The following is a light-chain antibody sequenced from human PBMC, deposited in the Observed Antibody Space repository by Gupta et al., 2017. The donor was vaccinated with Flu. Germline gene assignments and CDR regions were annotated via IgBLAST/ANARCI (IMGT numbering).Light chain of an antibody. V-gene: IGLV3-21*02. CDR3: QVWDTNSDHWV. CDR1: NIGSIS. Sequence: SYVLIQPPSVSVAPGQTARVTCGGTNIGSISVHWYQQRPGQAPVLVICDDRDRLSGIPERFSGSKSGNTATLTIIRVEAGDEADYYCQVWDTNSDHWVFGGGTKLTVL. CDR2: DDR. J-gene: IGLJ3*02.